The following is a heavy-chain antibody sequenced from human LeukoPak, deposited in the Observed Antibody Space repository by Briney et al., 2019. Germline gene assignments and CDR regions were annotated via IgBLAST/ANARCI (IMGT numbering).Heavy chain of an antibody. D-gene: IGHD6-19*01. CDR3: ATGWVVGCKPYNYYYGMDV. J-gene: IGHJ6*02. CDR2: ISSSGGST. Sequence: PGGSLRLSCSASGVTFSSYGMHGVRQAPGKGLEYVSAISSSGGSTYYADSVKGRFTISRDNSKNTLYLQMNSLRAENEQPESRATGWVVGCKPYNYYYGMDVWGQGTTVTVSS. CDR1: GVTFSSYG. V-gene: IGHV3-64*04.